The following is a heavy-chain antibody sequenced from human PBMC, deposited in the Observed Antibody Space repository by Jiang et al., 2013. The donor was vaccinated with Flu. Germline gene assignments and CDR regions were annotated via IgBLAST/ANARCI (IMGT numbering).Heavy chain of an antibody. D-gene: IGHD3-22*01. V-gene: IGHV4-38-2*01. Sequence: LLKPSETLSLTCAVSGYSISSGYYWGWIRQPPGKGLEWIGSIFHSGSRYYNPSLKSRVTISVDTSKNQFSLKLTSVTAADTAVYYCSRGGDSGGYRDYWGQGTLVTVSA. CDR2: IFHSGSR. J-gene: IGHJ4*02. CDR1: GYSISSGYY. CDR3: SRGGDSGGYRDY.